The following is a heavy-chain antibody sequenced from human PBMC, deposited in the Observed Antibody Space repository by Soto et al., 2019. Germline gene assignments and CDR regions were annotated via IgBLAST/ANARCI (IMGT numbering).Heavy chain of an antibody. CDR2: INHSGST. J-gene: IGHJ5*02. D-gene: IGHD3-3*01. Sequence: PSETLSLTSAVYGGSFIGYYWSWIRQPPGKGLEWIGEINHSGSTNYNPSLKSRVTISVDTSKNQFSLKLSSVTAADTAVYYCARGVFGVVIIRYNWFDPWGQGTLVTVSS. V-gene: IGHV4-34*01. CDR1: GGSFIGYY. CDR3: ARGVFGVVIIRYNWFDP.